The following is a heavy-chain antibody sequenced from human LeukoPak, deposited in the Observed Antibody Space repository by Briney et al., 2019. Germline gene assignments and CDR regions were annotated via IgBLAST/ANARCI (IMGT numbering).Heavy chain of an antibody. V-gene: IGHV4-39*02. CDR1: GGSISSSSYY. Sequence: KPSETLSLTCTVSGGSISSSSYYWGWIRQPPGKGLEWIGSIYYSGSTYYNPSLKSRVTISVDTSKNQFSLKLSSVTAADTSVYYCARDSSDGYNSWGKGTLVTVSS. D-gene: IGHD5-24*01. J-gene: IGHJ5*02. CDR2: IYYSGST. CDR3: ARDSSDGYNS.